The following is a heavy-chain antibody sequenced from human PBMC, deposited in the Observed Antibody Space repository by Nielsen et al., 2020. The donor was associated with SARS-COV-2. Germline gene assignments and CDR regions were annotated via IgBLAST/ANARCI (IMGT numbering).Heavy chain of an antibody. CDR3: AKISDTAMVLDAFDI. V-gene: IGHV3-9*01. Sequence: SLKISCAASGFTFDDYTMHWVRQAPGKGLEWVSSISWNSGSIGYADSVKGRFTISRDNAKNSLYLQMNSLRAEDTALYYCAKISDTAMVLDAFDIWGQGTMVTVSS. CDR2: ISWNSGSI. D-gene: IGHD5-18*01. CDR1: GFTFDDYT. J-gene: IGHJ3*02.